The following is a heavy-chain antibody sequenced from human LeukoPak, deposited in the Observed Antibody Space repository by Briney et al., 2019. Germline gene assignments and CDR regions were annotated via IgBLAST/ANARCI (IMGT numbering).Heavy chain of an antibody. J-gene: IGHJ4*02. D-gene: IGHD6-19*01. Sequence: SETLSLTCTVSGGSVSSGSYYWSWIRQPPGKGLEWIGYIYYSGSTNYNPSLKSRVTISVDTSKNQFSLKLSSVTAADTAVYYCARNPWGSGSDYWGQGTLVTVSS. CDR1: GGSVSSGSYY. CDR2: IYYSGST. V-gene: IGHV4-61*01. CDR3: ARNPWGSGSDY.